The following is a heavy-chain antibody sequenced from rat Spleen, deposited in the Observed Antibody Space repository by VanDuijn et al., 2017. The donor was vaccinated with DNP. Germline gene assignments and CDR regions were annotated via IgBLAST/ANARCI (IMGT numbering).Heavy chain of an antibody. CDR2: IWAGGRT. Sequence: QVQLEESGPGLMQPSETLSLTCTVSGFSLTSNGVGWVRQPLGKGLVWMGTIWAGGRTNYNSAVQSRLSISRDTSKSQVFLKMNSLQPEDTGTYYCARHDYDGSYYYGFDYWGQGVMVTVSS. CDR1: GFSLTSNG. J-gene: IGHJ2*01. CDR3: ARHDYDGSYYYGFDY. V-gene: IGHV2-72*01. D-gene: IGHD1-12*02.